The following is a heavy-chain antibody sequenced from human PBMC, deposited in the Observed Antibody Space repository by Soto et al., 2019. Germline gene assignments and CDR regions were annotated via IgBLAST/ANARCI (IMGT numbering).Heavy chain of an antibody. Sequence: QVQLVQSGAEVKKPGASVRVSCKASGYTFTGYGISWVRQAPGQGLEWMGWISAYNGNTNYAQKLQGRITMTTDTSTNTAYMELRSLRSDDTAVYFCARDFNCISTRCHDCFDPWGQGTLVTVSS. D-gene: IGHD2-2*01. CDR3: ARDFNCISTRCHDCFDP. CDR2: ISAYNGNT. CDR1: GYTFTGYG. J-gene: IGHJ5*02. V-gene: IGHV1-18*01.